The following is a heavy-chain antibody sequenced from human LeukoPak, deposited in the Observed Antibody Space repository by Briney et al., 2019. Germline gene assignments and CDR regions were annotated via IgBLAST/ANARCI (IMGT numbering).Heavy chain of an antibody. D-gene: IGHD2-15*01. CDR3: SRSCAFGNCYGEY. CDR2: IYYSGST. CDR1: GASISGTSYY. J-gene: IGHJ4*02. Sequence: PSETLSLTCTVSGASISGTSYYWGRIRQPPGKGLEWIGSIYYSGSTYYNPSLKSRVTISLDNSKNQFSLKLNSVTAADTAVYYCSRSCAFGNCYGEYWGQGTLVTVSS. V-gene: IGHV4-39*07.